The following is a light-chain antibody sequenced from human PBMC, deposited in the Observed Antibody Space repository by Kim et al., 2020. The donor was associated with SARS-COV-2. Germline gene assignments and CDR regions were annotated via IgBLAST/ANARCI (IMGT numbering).Light chain of an antibody. J-gene: IGKJ5*01. V-gene: IGKV3-11*01. CDR2: GAS. Sequence: EVVLTQSPATLSLAPGERATLSCRATQNVGSYLAWYQQKSGQAPRLLIYGASNRAAAIPARFSGSGSGTDFTLTISSLEPEDFAVYYCQQRSNPITFGQGTRLEIK. CDR1: QNVGSY. CDR3: QQRSNPIT.